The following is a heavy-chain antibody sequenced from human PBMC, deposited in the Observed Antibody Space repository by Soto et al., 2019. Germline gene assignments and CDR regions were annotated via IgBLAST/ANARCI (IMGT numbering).Heavy chain of an antibody. V-gene: IGHV6-1*01. CDR2: TYYRSKWYN. CDR3: ARGTYYDFWSGYLYYYYYMDV. D-gene: IGHD3-3*01. Sequence: PSQTLSLTCAISGDSVSSNSAAWNWIRQSPSRGLEWLGRTYYRSKWYNDYAVSVKSRITINPDTSKNQFSLQLNSVTPEDTAVYYCARGTYYDFWSGYLYYYYYMDVWGKGTTVTVSS. CDR1: GDSVSSNSAA. J-gene: IGHJ6*03.